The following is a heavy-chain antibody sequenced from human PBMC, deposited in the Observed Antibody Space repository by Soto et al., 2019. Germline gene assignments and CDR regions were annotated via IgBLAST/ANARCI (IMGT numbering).Heavy chain of an antibody. J-gene: IGHJ6*02. Sequence: SETLSLTCTVSGGSISSSSYHWGWIRQPPXKGLEWIGSIYYSGSTYYNPSLKSRVTISVDTSKNQFSLKLSSVTAADTAVYYCATELGYCSGGSCPREYYHYCYGMDVWGQGTTVTVSS. CDR2: IYYSGST. D-gene: IGHD2-15*01. CDR3: ATELGYCSGGSCPREYYHYCYGMDV. V-gene: IGHV4-39*02. CDR1: GGSISSSSYH.